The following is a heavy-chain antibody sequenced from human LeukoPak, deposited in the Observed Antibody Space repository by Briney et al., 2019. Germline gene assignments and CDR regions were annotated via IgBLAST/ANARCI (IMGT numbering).Heavy chain of an antibody. J-gene: IGHJ4*02. D-gene: IGHD2-21*01. CDR2: INSDGSST. Sequence: GGSLRLSCAASGFTFSSYWMHWVRQAPGKGLVWVSRINSDGSSTSYADSVKGRFTISRCNAKNTLYLQMNSLRAEDTAVYYCASKVYCGGDCYSGVDHWGQGTLVTVSS. V-gene: IGHV3-74*01. CDR3: ASKVYCGGDCYSGVDH. CDR1: GFTFSSYW.